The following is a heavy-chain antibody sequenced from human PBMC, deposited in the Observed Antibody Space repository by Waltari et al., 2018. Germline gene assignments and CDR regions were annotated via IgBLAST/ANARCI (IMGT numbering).Heavy chain of an antibody. V-gene: IGHV1-69*12. CDR3: ATPNGATWEGGWFDP. D-gene: IGHD1-26*01. J-gene: IGHJ5*02. CDR2: IITIVGIA. CDR1: GGTFSSYA. Sequence: QVQLVQSGAEVKKPGSSVKVSCKASGGTFSSYAISWVHQAPGQGLEWMGGIITIVGIANCEHKVQVRVTVTADESTGTAYMELVSLRSEDPAVYYCATPNGATWEGGWFDPWGQGTLVTVSS.